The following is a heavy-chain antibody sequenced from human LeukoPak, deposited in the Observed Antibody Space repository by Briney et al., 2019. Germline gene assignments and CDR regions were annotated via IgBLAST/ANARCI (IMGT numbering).Heavy chain of an antibody. J-gene: IGHJ4*02. V-gene: IGHV1-8*01. CDR3: AKSPSWIQLCDY. D-gene: IGHD5-18*01. CDR2: MNPNSGNT. CDR1: GYTFTSYD. Sequence: ASVKVSCKASGYTFTSYDINWVRQATGQGLEWMGWMNPNSGNTGYAQKFQGRVTMTRNTSISTAYMELSSLRSEDTAVYYCAKSPSWIQLCDYWGQGTLVTVSS.